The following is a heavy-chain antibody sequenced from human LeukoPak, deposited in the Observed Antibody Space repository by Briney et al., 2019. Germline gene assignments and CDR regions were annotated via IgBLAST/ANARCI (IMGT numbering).Heavy chain of an antibody. V-gene: IGHV4-38-2*02. Sequence: SETLSLTHTLSGYSISSGYYWGCIRQPPGKGRERIGSIYHSGSTYYNPSLKSRVTVSGDTSKNQFSLKLSSVTAADTAVYYCAREDPGYYYDSSGYWIDYWGQGTLVTVSS. CDR1: GYSISSGYY. D-gene: IGHD3-22*01. CDR3: AREDPGYYYDSSGYWIDY. J-gene: IGHJ4*02. CDR2: IYHSGST.